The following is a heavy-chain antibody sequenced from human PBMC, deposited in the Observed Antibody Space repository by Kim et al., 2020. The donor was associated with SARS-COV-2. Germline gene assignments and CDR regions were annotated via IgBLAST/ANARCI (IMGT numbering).Heavy chain of an antibody. Sequence: SETLSLTCAVYGGSFSGYYWSWIRQPPGKGLEWIGEINHSGSTNYNPSLKSRVTISVDTSKNQFSLKLSSVTAADTAVYYCARGQDKGSIYYDSSGYYGYWGQGTLVTVSS. CDR2: INHSGST. J-gene: IGHJ4*02. CDR3: ARGQDKGSIYYDSSGYYGY. D-gene: IGHD3-22*01. CDR1: GGSFSGYY. V-gene: IGHV4-34*01.